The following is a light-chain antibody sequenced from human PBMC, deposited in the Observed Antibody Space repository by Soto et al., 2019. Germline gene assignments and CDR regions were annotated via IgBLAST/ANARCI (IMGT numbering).Light chain of an antibody. CDR3: QQYYSIPQT. CDR1: QSDLYSSNNKNY. J-gene: IGKJ1*01. Sequence: DFVMTQSPDSLAVSLGERATINCKSSQSDLYSSNNKNYLAWYQQKPGQPPKLLIYWASTRESGVPDRFSGSGSGTDFTLTISSLQAEDVAVYYCQQYYSIPQTFGQGTKVEIK. V-gene: IGKV4-1*01. CDR2: WAS.